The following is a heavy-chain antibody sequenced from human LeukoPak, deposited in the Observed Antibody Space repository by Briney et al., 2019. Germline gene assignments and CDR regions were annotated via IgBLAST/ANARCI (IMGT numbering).Heavy chain of an antibody. Sequence: GGSLRLSCAASGFTFSTYGMSWVRQAPGKGLEWVSSITLSGGGRTYVDSVKGRFTITRDNSKNTLYLQMNSLRAEDTAVYYCVKNLLGDAAYCQYFDLWGRGTLVTVSS. D-gene: IGHD1-26*01. CDR3: VKNLLGDAAYCQYFDL. CDR1: GFTFSTYG. CDR2: ITLSGGGR. V-gene: IGHV3-23*01. J-gene: IGHJ2*01.